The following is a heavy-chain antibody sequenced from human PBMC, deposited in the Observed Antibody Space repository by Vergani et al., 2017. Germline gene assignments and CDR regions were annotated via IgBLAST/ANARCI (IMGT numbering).Heavy chain of an antibody. CDR1: GESYTGDF. Sequence: QVQLQESGPGLVQPSETLSLTCAVLGESYTGDFWTWIRQTPGGTLEWIGYVEDSGYFNYNPSLKTRVSMSSDTSNNQFSLMLSSVTVADTAVYYCARSIVSRNPPDYFDNWGQGTLVTVSS. CDR2: VEDSGYF. D-gene: IGHD1-14*01. J-gene: IGHJ4*02. V-gene: IGHV4-59*01. CDR3: ARSIVSRNPPDYFDN.